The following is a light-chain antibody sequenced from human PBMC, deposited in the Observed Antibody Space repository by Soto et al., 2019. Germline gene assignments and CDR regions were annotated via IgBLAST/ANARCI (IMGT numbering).Light chain of an antibody. V-gene: IGLV1-51*01. CDR2: DNN. Sequence: QSVLTPPPSVSAAPGQRVTISCSGSNSNIGNNYVSWYQQLPGTAPKLLIYDNNKRPSGIPDRFSGSKSGTSASLAITGLQAEDEADYYCQSHDSSLSVLYVCGTGTKVTVL. J-gene: IGLJ1*01. CDR1: NSNIGNNY. CDR3: QSHDSSLSVLYV.